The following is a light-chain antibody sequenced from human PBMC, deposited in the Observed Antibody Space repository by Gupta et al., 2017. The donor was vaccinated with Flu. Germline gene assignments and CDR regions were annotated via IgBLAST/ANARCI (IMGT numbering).Light chain of an antibody. CDR1: QSVSSY. Sequence: ELVLTQSPATLSLSPGERATLSCRASQSVSSYLAWYQQKPGQAPRLLIYDASNRATGIPARCSGSGSGTDCTLTISSLEPEDVAVYYGQQRSNWPPGTFGGGTKVEIK. J-gene: IGKJ4*01. V-gene: IGKV3-11*01. CDR2: DAS. CDR3: QQRSNWPPGT.